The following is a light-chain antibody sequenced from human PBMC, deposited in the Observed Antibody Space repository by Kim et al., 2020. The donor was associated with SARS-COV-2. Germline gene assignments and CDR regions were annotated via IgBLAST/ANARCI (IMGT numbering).Light chain of an antibody. J-gene: IGKJ1*01. CDR3: QHWGT. CDR2: GAS. V-gene: IGKV3-15*01. CDR1: RNIANN. Sequence: EIEVTQSPATLSVSPGEGATLSCRASRNIANNLGWYQQKPGQPPRLLVYGASTRATGVPARFSGGGSGTEFTLSISSLQSEDFAVYYCQHWGTFGQGTKVDIK.